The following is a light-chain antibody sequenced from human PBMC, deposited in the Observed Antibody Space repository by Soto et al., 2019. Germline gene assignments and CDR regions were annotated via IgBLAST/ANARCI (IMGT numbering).Light chain of an antibody. J-gene: IGKJ5*01. V-gene: IGKV3-15*01. Sequence: EIGMSQSPATLSVSPGERATLSCRASQSVSSNLAWYQQKPGQAPRLLIYGASTRATGIPARFSGSGSGTDFTLTISRLEPEDFAVYYCQQYGSSPIPFGQVTRLEVK. CDR3: QQYGSSPIP. CDR2: GAS. CDR1: QSVSSN.